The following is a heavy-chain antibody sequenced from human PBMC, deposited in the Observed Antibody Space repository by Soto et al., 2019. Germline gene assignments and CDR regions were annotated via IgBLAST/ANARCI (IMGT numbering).Heavy chain of an antibody. Sequence: SETLSLTCAVYGGSFSGYYWSWIRQPPGKGLEWIGEINHSGSTNYNPSLKSRVTISVDTSKNQFSLKLSSVTAADTAVYYCARGLAARTNCRFDPWGQGTLVTVSS. CDR1: GGSFSGYY. J-gene: IGHJ5*02. V-gene: IGHV4-34*01. CDR2: INHSGST. CDR3: ARGLAARTNCRFDP. D-gene: IGHD6-6*01.